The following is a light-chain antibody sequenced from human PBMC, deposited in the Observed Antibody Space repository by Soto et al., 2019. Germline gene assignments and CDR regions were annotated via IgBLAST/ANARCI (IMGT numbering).Light chain of an antibody. CDR1: SGSVSTSYY. V-gene: IGLV8-61*01. J-gene: IGLJ2*01. CDR3: VLYMGSGTVV. Sequence: QTVVTQAPSFSVSPGGTVTLTCGLTSGSVSTSYYPSWYQQTPGQAPRTLIYSTNTRSSGVPDRFSGSILGNKAALTITGAQADDESDYYCVLYMGSGTVVFGGGTKVTVL. CDR2: STN.